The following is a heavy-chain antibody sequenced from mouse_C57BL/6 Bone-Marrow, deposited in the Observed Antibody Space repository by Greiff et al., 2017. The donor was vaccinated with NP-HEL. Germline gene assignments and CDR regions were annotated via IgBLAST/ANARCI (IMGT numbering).Heavy chain of an antibody. V-gene: IGHV1-26*01. CDR1: GYTFTDYY. CDR3: ARLDTRLCHFPYAMDY. Sequence: EVQLQQSGPELVKPGASVKISCKASGYTFTDYYMNWVKQSHGKSLEWIGDINPNNGGTSYNQKFKGKATLTVDKSSSTAYMELRSLTSEDSAVYYCARLDTRLCHFPYAMDYWGQGTSVTVSS. CDR2: INPNNGGT. D-gene: IGHD1-2*01. J-gene: IGHJ4*01.